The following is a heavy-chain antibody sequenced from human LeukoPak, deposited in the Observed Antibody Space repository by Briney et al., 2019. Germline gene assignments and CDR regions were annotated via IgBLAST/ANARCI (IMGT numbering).Heavy chain of an antibody. Sequence: GVSLRLSCAASGFTFSSHGMHWVRQAPGKGLEWVAVKSYDGRKQYYADSVKGRFTISRDNSKNTLYLQMNSLREEDTAVYYCAKEYTNAMDYFDYWGQGALVTVSS. CDR2: KSYDGRKQ. CDR3: AKEYTNAMDYFDY. J-gene: IGHJ4*02. D-gene: IGHD2-8*01. CDR1: GFTFSSHG. V-gene: IGHV3-30*18.